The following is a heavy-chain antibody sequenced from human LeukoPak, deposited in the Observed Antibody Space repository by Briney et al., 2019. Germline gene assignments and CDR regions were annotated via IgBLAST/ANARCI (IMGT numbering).Heavy chain of an antibody. CDR3: ARRRPRFMGGYSA. V-gene: IGHV4-39*01. Sequence: SETLSLTCTVSGASISSSTDYWGWIRQPPGKGLEWIANIYYSGSTYYNPSLKSRVTISVDTSKNQFSLKLSSVTAADTAVYYCARRRPRFMGGYSAWGQGTLVTVSS. CDR2: IYYSGST. J-gene: IGHJ5*02. D-gene: IGHD3-22*01. CDR1: GASISSSTDY.